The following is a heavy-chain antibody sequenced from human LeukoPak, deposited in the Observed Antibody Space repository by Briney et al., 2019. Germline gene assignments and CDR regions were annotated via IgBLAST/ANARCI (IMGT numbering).Heavy chain of an antibody. J-gene: IGHJ4*02. Sequence: ASVKVSCKASGYTFTSYAMNWVRQAPGQGLEWMGWINTNTGNPTYAQGFTGRFFFSLDTSVSTAYLQISSLKAEDTAVYYCARGSLGYDSSGYYQFDYWGQGTLVTVSS. CDR1: GYTFTSYA. V-gene: IGHV7-4-1*02. CDR3: ARGSLGYDSSGYYQFDY. D-gene: IGHD3-22*01. CDR2: INTNTGNP.